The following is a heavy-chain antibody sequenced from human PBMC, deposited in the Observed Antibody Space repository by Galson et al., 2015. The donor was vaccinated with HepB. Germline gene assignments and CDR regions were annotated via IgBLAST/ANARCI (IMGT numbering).Heavy chain of an antibody. J-gene: IGHJ4*02. CDR1: GFTFTRYA. CDR2: TSISGSRT. Sequence: SLRLSCAASGFTFTRYAMTWVRQAPGKGLQWVSDTSISGSRTSYSDSVRGRFTISRDNSQNTIYLQMTNLRVDDTAMCYCAKHDLYGDSSRGGSFDFWGQGTLVTVSS. D-gene: IGHD4-17*01. V-gene: IGHV3-23*01. CDR3: AKHDLYGDSSRGGSFDF.